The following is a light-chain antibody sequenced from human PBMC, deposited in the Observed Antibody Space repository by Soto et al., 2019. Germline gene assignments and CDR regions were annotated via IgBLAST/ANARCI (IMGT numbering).Light chain of an antibody. V-gene: IGKV3-20*01. Sequence: EIVLTQSPGSLSLSPGERATLSCRASQSVSSSYLAWYQQRPGQAPRLLIFGASYRATGIPDRFSGSGSGTDMTLTISRLEPENFAVYYCQHYSSSPPEFTFGPGTKVDS. CDR2: GAS. CDR1: QSVSSSY. J-gene: IGKJ3*01. CDR3: QHYSSSPPEFT.